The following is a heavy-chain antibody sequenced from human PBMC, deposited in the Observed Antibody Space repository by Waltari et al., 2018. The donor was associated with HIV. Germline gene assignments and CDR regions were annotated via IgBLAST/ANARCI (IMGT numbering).Heavy chain of an antibody. D-gene: IGHD2-15*01. CDR1: GFTFSNYW. J-gene: IGHJ4*02. CDR3: AGGWSLNY. CDR2: IKGDGSVI. V-gene: IGHV3-74*01. Sequence: VQLLESGGGVVQPGGSLRLSCVASGFTFSNYWMHWVRQAPGKGLEWVSSIKGDGSVINYADSVKGRFTISRDNAKNTVYLQMNSLGVEETAVYFCAGGWSLNYWGQGALVTVSS.